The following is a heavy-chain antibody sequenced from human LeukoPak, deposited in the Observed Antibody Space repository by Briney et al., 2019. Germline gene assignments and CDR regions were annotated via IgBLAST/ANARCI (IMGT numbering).Heavy chain of an antibody. CDR3: AKEHEAGHFDY. D-gene: IGHD6-19*01. Sequence: GGSLRLSCAASGFTFTSYSMNWVRQAPGKGLEWVSTISGGGGSTYYADSVKGRFTISRDNSKNTLYLQMNSLRAEDTAVYYCAKEHEAGHFDYWGQGTLVTVSS. CDR1: GFTFTSYS. CDR2: ISGGGGST. V-gene: IGHV3-23*01. J-gene: IGHJ4*02.